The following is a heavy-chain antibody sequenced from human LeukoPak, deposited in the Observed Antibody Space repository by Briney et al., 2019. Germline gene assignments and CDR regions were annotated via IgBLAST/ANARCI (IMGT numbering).Heavy chain of an antibody. J-gene: IGHJ4*02. V-gene: IGHV3-66*02. CDR3: ARDALRSDIVVVPAAI. D-gene: IGHD2-2*01. CDR1: GFTVSNNY. CDR2: IYSGGST. Sequence: GGSLRLSCAASGFTVSNNYMSWVRQAPGKGLEWVSVIYSGGSTYYADSVKGRFTIPRDNSKNTLYLQMNSLRAEDTAVYYCARDALRSDIVVVPAAIWGQGTLVTVSS.